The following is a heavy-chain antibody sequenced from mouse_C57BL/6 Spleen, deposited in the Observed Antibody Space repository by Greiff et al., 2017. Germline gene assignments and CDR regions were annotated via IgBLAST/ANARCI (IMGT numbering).Heavy chain of an antibody. CDR3: ARNRYYYGSSPGDY. D-gene: IGHD1-1*01. CDR1: GYTFTSYW. J-gene: IGHJ2*01. Sequence: VKLQQPGAELVRPGSSVKLSCKASGYTFTSYWMDWVKQRPGQGLEWIGNIYPSDSETHYNQKFKDKATLTVDKSSSTAYMQLGSLTSEDSAVYYCARNRYYYGSSPGDYWGQGTTLTVSS. CDR2: IYPSDSET. V-gene: IGHV1-61*01.